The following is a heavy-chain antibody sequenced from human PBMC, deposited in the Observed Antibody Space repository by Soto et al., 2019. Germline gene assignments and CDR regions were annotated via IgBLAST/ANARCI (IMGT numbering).Heavy chain of an antibody. D-gene: IGHD2-8*01. V-gene: IGHV1-2*04. CDR1: GYTFTGYY. CDR3: ARGDVLMVYANYYYGMDV. J-gene: IGHJ6*02. Sequence: ASVKVSCKASGYTFTGYYMHWVRQAPGQGLEWMRWINPNSGGTNYAQKFQGWVTMTRDTSISTAYMELSRLRSDDTAVYYCARGDVLMVYANYYYGMDVWGQGTTVTVSS. CDR2: INPNSGGT.